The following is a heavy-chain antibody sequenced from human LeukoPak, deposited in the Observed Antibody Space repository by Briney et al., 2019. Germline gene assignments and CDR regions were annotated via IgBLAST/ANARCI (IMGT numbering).Heavy chain of an antibody. CDR3: ASPQEYCSGGSCYSYDY. J-gene: IGHJ4*02. CDR1: GYTFTGYY. CDR2: INPNSGGT. Sequence: ASVKVSCKASGYTFTGYYIHWVRLAPGQGLEWMGWINPNSGGTNSAQKFKGRVTMTRDTSITTVYMELSRLRSDDTAVYYRASPQEYCSGGSCYSYDYWGQGTLVTVSS. V-gene: IGHV1-2*02. D-gene: IGHD2-15*01.